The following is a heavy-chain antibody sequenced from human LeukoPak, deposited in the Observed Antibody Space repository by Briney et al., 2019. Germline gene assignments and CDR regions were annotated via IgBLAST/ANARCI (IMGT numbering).Heavy chain of an antibody. J-gene: IGHJ5*02. CDR3: ASDRSDYYYDSSGLDP. D-gene: IGHD3-22*01. CDR1: GFTFSSYG. Sequence: GGALRLSCAASGFTFSSYGMHWGRQASGKGLGWGAVIWYDGSNKYYADSVKGRFTISRDNSKNTLYLQMNSLRAEDTAVYYCASDRSDYYYDSSGLDPWGQGTLVTVSS. CDR2: IWYDGSNK. V-gene: IGHV3-33*01.